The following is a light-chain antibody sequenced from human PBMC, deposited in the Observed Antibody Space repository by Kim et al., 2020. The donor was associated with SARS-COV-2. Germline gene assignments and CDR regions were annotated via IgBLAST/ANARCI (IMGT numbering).Light chain of an antibody. CDR2: NVS. V-gene: IGLV2-14*03. Sequence: QSALTQPAFVSGSPGQSITISCTGTSSDIGGYNFVSWYLQHPGKAPKLLIYNVSQRPSGISTRFSGSKSGNPASLTISALQADDEADYYCNSFRRKRSGDFGTETKVTIL. CDR3: NSFRRKRSGD. CDR1: SSDIGGYNF. J-gene: IGLJ1*01.